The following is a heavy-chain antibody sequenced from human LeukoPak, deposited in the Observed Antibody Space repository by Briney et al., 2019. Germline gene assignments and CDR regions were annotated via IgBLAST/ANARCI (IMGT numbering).Heavy chain of an antibody. CDR2: IYYSGST. CDR3: ARDTSGYRRGSFDY. J-gene: IGHJ4*02. V-gene: IGHV4-59*01. D-gene: IGHD3-22*01. Sequence: SETLSLTCTVSGGPTTIYYWSWIRQPPGKGLEWIGYIYYSGSTNYNPSLKSRVTISVDTSKNQSSLKLSSLTAADTAVYYCARDTSGYRRGSFDYWGQGTLVTVSS. CDR1: GGPTTIYY.